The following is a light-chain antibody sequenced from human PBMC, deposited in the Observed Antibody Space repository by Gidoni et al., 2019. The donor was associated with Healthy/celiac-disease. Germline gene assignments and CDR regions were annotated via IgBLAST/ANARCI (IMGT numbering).Light chain of an antibody. Sequence: QSPSSLSASVGDRVTITCQASQDISNYLNWYQQKPGKAPKLLIYDASNLETGVPSRFSGSGSGTYFTFTISSLQPEDIATYYCQQYDNLPLTFGGGTKVEIK. CDR1: QDISNY. CDR3: QQYDNLPLT. J-gene: IGKJ4*01. V-gene: IGKV1-33*01. CDR2: DAS.